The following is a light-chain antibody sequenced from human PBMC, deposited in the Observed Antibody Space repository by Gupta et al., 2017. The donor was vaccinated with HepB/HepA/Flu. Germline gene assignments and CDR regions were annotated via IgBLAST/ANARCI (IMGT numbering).Light chain of an antibody. Sequence: EIVMTQSPATLSVSPGERATLSCRASQSVTSKLAWYQQKPGQAPRLLIYGASARATGIPARFSGSGSGTEFTLTISSLQSEDFAVYHCQQDNEWPLTFGQGTRLEIK. V-gene: IGKV3-15*01. CDR1: QSVTSK. CDR2: GAS. J-gene: IGKJ5*01. CDR3: QQDNEWPLT.